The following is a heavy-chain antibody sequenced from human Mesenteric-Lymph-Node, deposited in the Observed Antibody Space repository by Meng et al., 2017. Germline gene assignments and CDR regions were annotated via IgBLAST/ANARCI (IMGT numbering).Heavy chain of an antibody. CDR3: ARVAHSSSWYEGAFDI. D-gene: IGHD6-13*01. V-gene: IGHV3-30*04. CDR2: ISSDGTYK. CDR1: GFTFSDYS. J-gene: IGHJ3*02. Sequence: GESLKISCAASGFTFSDYSMHWVRQAPGKGLEWVAFISSDGTYKYYADSVKGRFTVSRDNAKDSLYLQMNSLRAEDTAVYYCARVAHSSSWYEGAFDIWGQGTMVTVSS.